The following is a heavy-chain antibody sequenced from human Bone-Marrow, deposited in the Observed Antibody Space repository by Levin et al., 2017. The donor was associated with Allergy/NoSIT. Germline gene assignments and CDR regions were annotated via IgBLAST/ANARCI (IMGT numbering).Heavy chain of an antibody. CDR1: GGSFSGYY. D-gene: IGHD2-15*01. J-gene: IGHJ5*02. CDR2: INHSGST. V-gene: IGHV4-34*01. CDR3: ARVRYCSGGSCYSVNWFDP. Sequence: GSLRLSCAVYGGSFSGYYWSWIRQPPGKGLEWIGEINHSGSTNYNPSLKSRVTISVDTSKNQFSLKLSSVTAADTAVYYCARVRYCSGGSCYSVNWFDPWGQGTLVTVSS.